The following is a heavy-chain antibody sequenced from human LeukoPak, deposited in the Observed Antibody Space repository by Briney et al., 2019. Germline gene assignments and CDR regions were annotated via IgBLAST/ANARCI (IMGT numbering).Heavy chain of an antibody. J-gene: IGHJ5*02. D-gene: IGHD5-18*01. CDR1: GFAFSSYS. Sequence: GGSLRLSCAASGFAFSSYSMNWVRQAPGKGLEWISHIASSSSIYNEDSVKGRFTISTDNAKSSLYLQMNSLRAEDTAVYYCARVSTSMAPWGQGTLVTVYS. CDR2: IASSSSI. CDR3: ARVSTSMAP. V-gene: IGHV3-48*01.